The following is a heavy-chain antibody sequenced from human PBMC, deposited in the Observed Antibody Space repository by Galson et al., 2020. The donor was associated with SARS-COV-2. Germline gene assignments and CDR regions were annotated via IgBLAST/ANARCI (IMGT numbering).Heavy chain of an antibody. V-gene: IGHV1-69*13. J-gene: IGHJ3*02. D-gene: IGHD2-21*02. CDR3: ARWVGDDDAFDI. Sequence: SVKVSCKASGGTFSSYAISWVRQAPGQGLEWMGGIIPIFGTANYAQKFQGRVTITADESTSTAYMELSSLRSEDTAMYYCARWVGDDDAFDIWGQGTMVTVSS. CDR1: GGTFSSYA. CDR2: IIPIFGTA.